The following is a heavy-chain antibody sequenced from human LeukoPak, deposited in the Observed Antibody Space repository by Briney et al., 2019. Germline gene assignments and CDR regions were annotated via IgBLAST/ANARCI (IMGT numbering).Heavy chain of an antibody. J-gene: IGHJ4*02. D-gene: IGHD6-19*01. Sequence: GGSLRLSCAASGFTVSDNYMSWVRQAPGKGLEWVSVIYSGGSTYHADCVKGRFTISRDNSKNTLYLQMNSLRAEDTGVYYCARGRGSGWYDYWGQGTLVTVSS. CDR2: IYSGGST. V-gene: IGHV3-66*01. CDR1: GFTVSDNY. CDR3: ARGRGSGWYDY.